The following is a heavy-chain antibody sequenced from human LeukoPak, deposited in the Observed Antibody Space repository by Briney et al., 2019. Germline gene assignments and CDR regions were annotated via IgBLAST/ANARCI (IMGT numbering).Heavy chain of an antibody. V-gene: IGHV4-59*01. CDR3: ARGIAANWFDP. CDR2: IYYSGST. J-gene: IGHJ5*02. D-gene: IGHD6-13*01. CDR1: GGSISSYY. Sequence: SETLSLTCTVSGGSISSYYWSWIRQPPGKGLEWIGYIYYSGSTNHNPSLKSRVTISVDTSKNQFSLKLSSVTAADTAVYYCARGIAANWFDPWGQGTLVTVSS.